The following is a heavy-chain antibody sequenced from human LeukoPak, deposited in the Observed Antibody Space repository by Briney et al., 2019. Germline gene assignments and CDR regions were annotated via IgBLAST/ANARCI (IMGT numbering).Heavy chain of an antibody. CDR2: INHSGST. CDR1: GGSFSGYY. D-gene: IGHD2-21*02. Sequence: PSETLSLTCAVYGGSFSGYYWSWIRQPPGKGLEWIGEINHSGSTNYNPSLKSRVTISVDSSKNQFSLKLTSVTAADTAVYYCARQSFVVVTAIRIFGYWGQGTLVTVSS. V-gene: IGHV4-34*01. CDR3: ARQSFVVVTAIRIFGY. J-gene: IGHJ4*02.